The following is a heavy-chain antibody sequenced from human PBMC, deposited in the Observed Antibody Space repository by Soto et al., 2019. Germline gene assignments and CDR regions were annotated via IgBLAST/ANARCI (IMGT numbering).Heavy chain of an antibody. Sequence: GESLKISCKGSGCSFTSYWIGWVRQMPGKGLEWMGIIYPGDLNTKYSPSFQGQVTISADKSISTAYLHWTSLGASDTAMSYCVRLVYYDSSGYFLHAFSFCGEGTMDTGSS. J-gene: IGHJ3*01. D-gene: IGHD3-22*01. CDR1: GCSFTSYW. CDR2: IYPGDLNT. V-gene: IGHV5-51*01. CDR3: VRLVYYDSSGYFLHAFSF.